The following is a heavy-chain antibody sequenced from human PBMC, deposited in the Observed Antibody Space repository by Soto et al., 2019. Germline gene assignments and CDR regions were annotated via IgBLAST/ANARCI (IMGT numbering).Heavy chain of an antibody. CDR1: GFTFSSYD. D-gene: IGHD3-10*01. Sequence: EVQLVESGGGLVQSGGSLRLSCAASGFTFSSYDMHWVRQATGKSLEWVSAISDAGDTYYPGSVKGRFTIARENAKNSLYIKMNSLRVEETAMYCWAGDVVTMVRGDYYGMDVWGQGTTVTVSS. J-gene: IGHJ6*02. CDR2: ISDAGDT. CDR3: AGDVVTMVRGDYYGMDV. V-gene: IGHV3-13*01.